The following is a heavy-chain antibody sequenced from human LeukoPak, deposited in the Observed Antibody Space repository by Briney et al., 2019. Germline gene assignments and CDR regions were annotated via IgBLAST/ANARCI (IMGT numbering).Heavy chain of an antibody. CDR3: ASWLSKSA. Sequence: GGSLRLSCAASGFTFSSYSMNWVRQAPGKGLEWVSYISSSNLTIYYADSVEGRFTISRDNAKNSLYLQMNSLRAEDTAVYYCASWLSKSAWGQGTLVTVSS. V-gene: IGHV3-48*01. J-gene: IGHJ5*02. D-gene: IGHD3-10*01. CDR1: GFTFSSYS. CDR2: ISSSNLTI.